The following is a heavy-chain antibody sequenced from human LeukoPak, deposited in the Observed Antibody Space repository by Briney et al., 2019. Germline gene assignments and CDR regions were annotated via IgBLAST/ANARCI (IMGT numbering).Heavy chain of an antibody. CDR2: IYHNGST. Sequence: PSETLSLTCTVSGYSISSGYYWGWIRQPPGKGLEWIGSIYHNGSTYYNPSLKSRVTISVDTSKNQFSLKLSSVTAADTAVYYCARGTVFSGAFDIWGQGTMVTVSS. CDR1: GYSISSGYY. D-gene: IGHD1-1*01. J-gene: IGHJ3*02. V-gene: IGHV4-38-2*02. CDR3: ARGTVFSGAFDI.